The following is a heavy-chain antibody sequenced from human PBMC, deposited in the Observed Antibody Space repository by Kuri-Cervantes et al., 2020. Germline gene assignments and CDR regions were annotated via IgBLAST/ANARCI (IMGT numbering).Heavy chain of an antibody. CDR3: AKGILAAAGAPFDY. CDR2: ISSSSTI. Sequence: GESLKISCAASGFTFSSYSMNWVRQAPGKGLEWVSYISSSSTIYYADSVKGRFTISRDNAKNSLYLQMNSLRAEDTALYYCAKGILAAAGAPFDYWGQGTLVTVSS. D-gene: IGHD6-13*01. CDR1: GFTFSSYS. J-gene: IGHJ4*02. V-gene: IGHV3-48*01.